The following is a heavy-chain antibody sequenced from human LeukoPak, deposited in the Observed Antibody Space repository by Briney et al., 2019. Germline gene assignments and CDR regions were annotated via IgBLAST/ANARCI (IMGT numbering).Heavy chain of an antibody. CDR1: GYSISSGYY. CDR2: IYYSGST. CDR3: ARGGDPPYYFDY. Sequence: SETLSLTCVVSGYSISSGYYWGWIRQPPGKGLEWIGYIYYSGSTNYNPSLKSRVTISVDTSKNQFSLKLSSVTAADTAVYYCARGGDPPYYFDYWGQGTLVTVSS. J-gene: IGHJ4*02. V-gene: IGHV4-61*01. D-gene: IGHD4-17*01.